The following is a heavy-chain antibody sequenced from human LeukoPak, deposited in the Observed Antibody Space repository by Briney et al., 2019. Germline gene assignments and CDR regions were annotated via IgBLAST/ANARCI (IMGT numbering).Heavy chain of an antibody. CDR1: GGSFSGYY. CDR3: ATEVAVAGTLFQH. CDR2: INHSGST. D-gene: IGHD6-19*01. V-gene: IGHV4-34*01. Sequence: MASETLSLTGAVYGGSFSGYYWSWIRQPPGKGLEWIGEINHSGSTNYNPSLKSRVTISVDTSKNQFSRKLSSVTAADTAVYYCATEVAVAGTLFQHWGQGTLVAVSS. J-gene: IGHJ1*01.